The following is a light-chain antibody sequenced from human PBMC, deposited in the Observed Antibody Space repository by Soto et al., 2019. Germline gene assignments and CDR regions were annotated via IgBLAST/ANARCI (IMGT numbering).Light chain of an antibody. V-gene: IGKV1-33*01. CDR2: DAS. CDR1: QDMSNY. Sequence: DIQMTPSPSSLSASVGDRVTITCQASQDMSNYLNWYQQKPGKAPKLLIYDASNLETGVTSRFSGSGSVTDFTFTISSLQPEDSATYYCQQYDTLPLTFGGGTKVEIK. J-gene: IGKJ4*01. CDR3: QQYDTLPLT.